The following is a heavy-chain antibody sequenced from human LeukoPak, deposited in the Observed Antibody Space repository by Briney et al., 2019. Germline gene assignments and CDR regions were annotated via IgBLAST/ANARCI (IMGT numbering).Heavy chain of an antibody. V-gene: IGHV1-2*04. CDR1: GYTFTGYY. D-gene: IGHD6-13*01. Sequence: ASVKVSCKASGYTFTGYYMHWVRQAPGQGLEWMGWISPNSGGTNYAQKFQGWVTMTRDTSISTAYMELSRLRSDDTAVYYCARDAAVSATAVYFDYWGQGTLVTVSS. CDR2: ISPNSGGT. J-gene: IGHJ4*02. CDR3: ARDAAVSATAVYFDY.